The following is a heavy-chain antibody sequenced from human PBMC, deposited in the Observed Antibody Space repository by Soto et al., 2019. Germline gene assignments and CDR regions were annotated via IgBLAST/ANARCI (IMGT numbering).Heavy chain of an antibody. D-gene: IGHD2-2*01. CDR2: ISYEGSNN. Sequence: QVQLVEAGGGVVQPGRSLRLSCGASGFTFNSHGMHWVRQAPGKGLEWVAVISYEGSNNFYAESVKGRFTISRDNSKNTLYLKMKSLRSEDTAVYYCARGAEDQLLSRDYFYGMDGRGQGTTVTVSS. CDR3: ARGAEDQLLSRDYFYGMDG. CDR1: GFTFNSHG. V-gene: IGHV3-30*03. J-gene: IGHJ6*02.